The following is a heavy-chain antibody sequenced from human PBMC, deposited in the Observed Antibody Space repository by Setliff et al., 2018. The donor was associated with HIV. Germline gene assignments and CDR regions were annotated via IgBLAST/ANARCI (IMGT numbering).Heavy chain of an antibody. Sequence: ASVKVSCKASGYSFTNYGISWVRQAPGQGLEWMGWISSYNDNTNYALNLQGRVTMTTDTSTSTAYMELRSLRSDDTAVYYCARDDEGYCSGGSCYHLFDTFDSWGQGTVVTVSS. CDR1: GYSFTNYG. V-gene: IGHV1-18*01. CDR3: ARDDEGYCSGGSCYHLFDTFDS. J-gene: IGHJ3*02. CDR2: ISSYNDNT. D-gene: IGHD2-15*01.